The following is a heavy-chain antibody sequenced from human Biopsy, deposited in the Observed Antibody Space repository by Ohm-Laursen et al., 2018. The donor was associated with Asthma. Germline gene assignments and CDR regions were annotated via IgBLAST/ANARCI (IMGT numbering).Heavy chain of an antibody. J-gene: IGHJ4*02. CDR1: GGMFGNYA. CDR3: ASDFPKDYVRYNFQF. V-gene: IGHV1-69*06. Sequence: SVKVSCKASGGMFGNYAISWVRQAPGLGFEWMGGISPIFGSSNYAQRFQGRVTMTEDTSTDTAYMELSSLSSDDTAVYYCASDFPKDYVRYNFQFWGQGTLVTVSS. D-gene: IGHD4-17*01. CDR2: ISPIFGSS.